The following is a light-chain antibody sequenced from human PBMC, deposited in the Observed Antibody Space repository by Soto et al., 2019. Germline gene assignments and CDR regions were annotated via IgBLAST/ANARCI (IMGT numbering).Light chain of an antibody. V-gene: IGLV6-57*04. CDR1: SGSIASNY. CDR2: EDN. Sequence: NFMPTQPHSVSESPGKTVTISCTRSSGSIASNYVQWYQQRPGSAPTTVIYEDNQRPSGVPDRFSGSIDSSSNSASLTISGLKTEDEADYYCQSYDSSNVVFGGGTKLPS. CDR3: QSYDSSNVV. J-gene: IGLJ2*01.